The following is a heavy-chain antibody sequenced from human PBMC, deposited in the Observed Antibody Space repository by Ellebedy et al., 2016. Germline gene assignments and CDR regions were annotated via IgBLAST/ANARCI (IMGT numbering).Heavy chain of an antibody. V-gene: IGHV3-23*01. Sequence: GGSLRLSCVASGFRFTNYAKSWVRQRPGAGQEWVSAVTRSSDFKDYSDPVMGRFTTSRDNSNNTVYLQMNSLRAADTAIYYGAARSEHTGYFDNWGQGTLVTISS. CDR1: GFRFTNYA. J-gene: IGHJ4*02. CDR3: AARSEHTGYFDN. CDR2: VTRSSDFK. D-gene: IGHD1-14*01.